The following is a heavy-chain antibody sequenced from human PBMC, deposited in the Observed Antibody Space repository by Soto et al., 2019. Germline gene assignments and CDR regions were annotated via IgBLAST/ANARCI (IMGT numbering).Heavy chain of an antibody. D-gene: IGHD1-20*01. CDR1: GYTFTGYY. J-gene: IGHJ3*02. Sequence: ASVKVSCKASGYTFTGYYMHWVRQAPGQGLEWMGWINPNSGGTNYAQKFQGWVTMTRDTSISTAYMELSRLRSDDTAVYYCARTAGITGSRRAFDIWGRGTMVTVSS. CDR2: INPNSGGT. CDR3: ARTAGITGSRRAFDI. V-gene: IGHV1-2*04.